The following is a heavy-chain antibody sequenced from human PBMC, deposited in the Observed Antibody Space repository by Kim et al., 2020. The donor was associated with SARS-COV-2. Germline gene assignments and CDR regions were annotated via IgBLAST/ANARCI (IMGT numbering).Heavy chain of an antibody. J-gene: IGHJ3*02. Sequence: GGSLRLSCAASGFTFSSYSMNWVRQAPGKGLEWVSYISSSSSTIYYADSVKGRFTISRDNAKNSLYLQMNSLRDEDTAVYYCARVGPLLEWLPGDAFDIWGQGTMVTVSS. CDR2: ISSSSSTI. CDR3: ARVGPLLEWLPGDAFDI. D-gene: IGHD3-3*01. V-gene: IGHV3-48*02. CDR1: GFTFSSYS.